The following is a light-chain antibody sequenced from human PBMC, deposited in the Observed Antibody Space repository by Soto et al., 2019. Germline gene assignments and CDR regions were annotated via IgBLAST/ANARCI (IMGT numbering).Light chain of an antibody. CDR1: SSNIGSNT. V-gene: IGLV1-44*01. CDR2: NNN. Sequence: QSVLTQPPSASGTPGQRVTISCSGSSSNIGSNTVTWYQHLPGTAPKLLIYNNNQWPSGVPDRFSGSKSGTSASLTISGLQAEDEAYYYCCSYAGSSYYVFGSGTKLTVL. CDR3: CSYAGSSYYV. J-gene: IGLJ1*01.